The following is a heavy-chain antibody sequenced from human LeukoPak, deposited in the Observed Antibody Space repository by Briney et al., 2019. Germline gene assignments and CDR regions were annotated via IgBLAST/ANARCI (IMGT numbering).Heavy chain of an antibody. D-gene: IGHD4-17*01. J-gene: IGHJ2*01. CDR1: GGSFSGYY. Sequence: SETLSLTCAVYGGSFSGYYWSWIRQPPGKGLEWIGEINHSGSTNYNPSLKSRVAISVDTSKNQFSLKLSSVTAADTAVYYCARQPADDYGDNFDLWGRGTLVTVSS. CDR2: INHSGST. V-gene: IGHV4-34*01. CDR3: ARQPADDYGDNFDL.